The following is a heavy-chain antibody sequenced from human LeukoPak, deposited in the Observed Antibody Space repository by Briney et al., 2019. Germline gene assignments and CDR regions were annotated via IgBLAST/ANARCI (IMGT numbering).Heavy chain of an antibody. D-gene: IGHD4-11*01. CDR1: VFTFSSYS. J-gene: IGHJ5*02. Sequence: QPGGSLRLSCAASVFTFSSYSMNWVRQTPGQGLEWDSYVTSDSSTMFYADSVKGRFTASRDNAENSMYLQMNSLRAEDTAVYYCARVALRPIEYSNPEFDPWGPGTLVTVSS. V-gene: IGHV3-48*01. CDR3: ARVALRPIEYSNPEFDP. CDR2: VTSDSSTM.